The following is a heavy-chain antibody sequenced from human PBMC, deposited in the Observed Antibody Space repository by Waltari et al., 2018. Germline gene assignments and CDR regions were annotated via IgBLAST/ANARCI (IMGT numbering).Heavy chain of an antibody. D-gene: IGHD3-3*01. V-gene: IGHV4-39*01. J-gene: IGHJ4*02. Sequence: QLQLQESGPGLVKPSETLSLTCTVSGGSISSSSYYWGWIRQPPGKGLEWIGSIYYSGSTYYNPSLKSRVTISVDTSKNQFSLKLSSVTAADTAVYYCARQRLYDFWSGYSATFDYWGQGTLVTVSS. CDR2: IYYSGST. CDR1: GGSISSSSYY. CDR3: ARQRLYDFWSGYSATFDY.